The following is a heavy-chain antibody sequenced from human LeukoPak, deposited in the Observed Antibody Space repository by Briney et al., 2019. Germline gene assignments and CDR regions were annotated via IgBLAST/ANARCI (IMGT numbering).Heavy chain of an antibody. CDR2: ISSCGSTI. CDR3: ARVGRKGGYYYDSSGYYSEVDY. V-gene: IGHV3-11*01. CDR1: GFTFSDYY. D-gene: IGHD3-22*01. Sequence: PGGSLRLSCAASGFTFSDYYMSWIRQAPGKGLEWVSYISSCGSTIYYADSVKGRFTISRDNAKNSLYLQMNSLRAEDTAVYYCARVGRKGGYYYDSSGYYSEVDYWGQGTLVTVSS. J-gene: IGHJ4*02.